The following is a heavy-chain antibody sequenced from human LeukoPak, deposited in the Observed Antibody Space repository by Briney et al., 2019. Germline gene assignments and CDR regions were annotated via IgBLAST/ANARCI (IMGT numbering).Heavy chain of an antibody. CDR3: ARGHYGDTYGMDV. D-gene: IGHD4/OR15-4a*01. Sequence: PGGSLRLSCAASGFTFSSYSMNWVRQAPRKGLEWVSSISNGGAYIYYADSLQGRFTISRDNAKNSLYLQMDSLRAEDTAVYYCARGHYGDTYGMDVWGQGTTVTVSS. J-gene: IGHJ6*02. CDR2: ISNGGAYI. V-gene: IGHV3-21*01. CDR1: GFTFSSYS.